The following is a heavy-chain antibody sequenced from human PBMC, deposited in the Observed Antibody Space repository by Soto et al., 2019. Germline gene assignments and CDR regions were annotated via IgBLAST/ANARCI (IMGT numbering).Heavy chain of an antibody. D-gene: IGHD2-2*01. J-gene: IGHJ4*02. V-gene: IGHV3-23*01. CDR2: ISGSGGST. Sequence: GGSLRLSCAASGFSFSSYAMSWVRQAPGKGLEWVSAISGSGGSTYYADSVKGRFTISRDNSKNTLYLQMNSLRAEDTAVYYCAKVRVPSYYFDYWGQGTLVTVSS. CDR3: AKVRVPSYYFDY. CDR1: GFSFSSYA.